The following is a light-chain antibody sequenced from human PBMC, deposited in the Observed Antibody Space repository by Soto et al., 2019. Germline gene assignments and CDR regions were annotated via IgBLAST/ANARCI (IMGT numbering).Light chain of an antibody. J-gene: IGKJ1*01. Sequence: EVVMTGSPATLAVSPLERATLSCRASESVSRNLAWYQQKPGQANRLLIYDASTRATGIQDRFSGGGSGTEFTITISRMENEDFAVYYCKKYGSSQWTCGKGPK. CDR3: KKYGSSQWT. V-gene: IGKV3-15*01. CDR1: ESVSRN. CDR2: DAS.